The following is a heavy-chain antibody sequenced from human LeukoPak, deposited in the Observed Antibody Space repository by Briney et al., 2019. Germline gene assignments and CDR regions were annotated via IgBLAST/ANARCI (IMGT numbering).Heavy chain of an antibody. CDR3: ARYGSGSYYWYFDL. V-gene: IGHV3-48*03. CDR2: ISSSSGTI. J-gene: IGHJ2*01. Sequence: PGGSLRLSCAASGFTFSTYEMNWVRQAPGKGLEWLSYISSSSGTIYYADSVKGRFTISRDNAKKSLYLQMNSLRAEDTAVYYCARYGSGSYYWYFDLWGRGTLVTVSS. CDR1: GFTFSTYE. D-gene: IGHD3-10*01.